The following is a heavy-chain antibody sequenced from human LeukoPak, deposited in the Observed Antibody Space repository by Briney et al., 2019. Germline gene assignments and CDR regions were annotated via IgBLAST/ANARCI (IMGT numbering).Heavy chain of an antibody. CDR2: ITGSDDRT. CDR3: AKGPQLGSGYHLDY. Sequence: PGGSLSLSCAASGFTFSSSAMTWVRQAPGKGLEWVSTITGSDDRTYYADSVKGRFTISRDFSKNTLHLQMNSLRVEDTAIYYCAKGPQLGSGYHLDYWGQGTLVTVSS. D-gene: IGHD3-22*01. V-gene: IGHV3-23*01. J-gene: IGHJ4*02. CDR1: GFTFSSSA.